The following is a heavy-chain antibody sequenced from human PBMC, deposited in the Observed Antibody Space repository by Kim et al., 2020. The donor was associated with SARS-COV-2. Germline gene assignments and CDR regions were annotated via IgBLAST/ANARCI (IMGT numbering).Heavy chain of an antibody. CDR1: GYTFTSYD. D-gene: IGHD5-12*01. Sequence: ASVKVSCKASGYTFTSYDINWVRQATGQGLEWMGWMNPNSGNTGYAQKFQGRVTMTRNTSISTAYMELSSLRSEDTAVYYCARAISGSENYYYYCGMDVWGQGTTVTVSS. CDR3: ARAISGSENYYYYCGMDV. V-gene: IGHV1-8*01. CDR2: MNPNSGNT. J-gene: IGHJ6*02.